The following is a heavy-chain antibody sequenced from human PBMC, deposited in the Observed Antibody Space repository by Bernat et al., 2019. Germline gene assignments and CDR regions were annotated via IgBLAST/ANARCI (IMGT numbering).Heavy chain of an antibody. CDR2: ISYDGSNK. CDR3: AKDLEEAVACEN. J-gene: IGHJ4*02. Sequence: QVQLVESGGGVVQSGRSLRLSCAASGFTFSSYGMHWVRQAPGKGLEWVAVISYDGSNKYYADSVKGRFTISRDNSKNTLYLQMNSLRAEDTAVYYCAKDLEEAVACENWGQGTLVTVSS. CDR1: GFTFSSYG. D-gene: IGHD6-19*01. V-gene: IGHV3-30*18.